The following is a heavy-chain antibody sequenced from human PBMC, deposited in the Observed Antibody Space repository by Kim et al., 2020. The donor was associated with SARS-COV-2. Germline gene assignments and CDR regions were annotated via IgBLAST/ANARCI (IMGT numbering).Heavy chain of an antibody. CDR3: AREYIVVVPAAVGFDY. V-gene: IGHV3-33*01. Sequence: GGSLRLSCAASGFTFSSYGMHWVRQAPGKGLEWVAVIWYDGSNKYYADSVKGRFTISRDNSKNTLYLQMNSLRAEDTAVYYCAREYIVVVPAAVGFDYWGQGTLVTVSS. CDR1: GFTFSSYG. CDR2: IWYDGSNK. J-gene: IGHJ4*02. D-gene: IGHD2-2*01.